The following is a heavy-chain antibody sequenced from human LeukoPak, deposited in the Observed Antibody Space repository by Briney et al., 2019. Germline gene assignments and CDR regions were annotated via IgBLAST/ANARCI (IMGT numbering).Heavy chain of an antibody. Sequence: GESLKISCKGSGYNFTNYWIGWVRQMPGKGLEWMGIIYPGGSDTRYSPSFQGQVTISADKSISTAYLQWSSLKASDTAMYYCATSILTGYYYYYGMDVWGQGTTVTVSS. D-gene: IGHD3-9*01. CDR1: GYNFTNYW. V-gene: IGHV5-51*01. CDR2: IYPGGSDT. J-gene: IGHJ6*02. CDR3: ATSILTGYYYYYGMDV.